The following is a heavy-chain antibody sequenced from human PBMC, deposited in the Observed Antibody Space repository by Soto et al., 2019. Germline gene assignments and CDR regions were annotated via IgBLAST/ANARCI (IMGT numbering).Heavy chain of an antibody. J-gene: IGHJ5*02. CDR3: ARAWITRNWFDP. V-gene: IGHV1-3*01. CDR2: INAGIGNT. D-gene: IGHD3-10*01. CDR1: GYTFTSYA. Sequence: QVQLVQSGAEVKKPGASVKVSCKASGYTFTSYAMHWVRQAPGQRLEWMGWINAGIGNTKYSQKFQGRVTITRDTSASTAYMELSSLRSEDTAVYYCARAWITRNWFDPWGQGTLVTVSS.